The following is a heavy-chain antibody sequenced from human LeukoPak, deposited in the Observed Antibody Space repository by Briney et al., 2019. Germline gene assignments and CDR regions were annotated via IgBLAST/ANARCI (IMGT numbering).Heavy chain of an antibody. CDR3: AKAVGSISWSFDY. J-gene: IGHJ4*02. CDR2: ISYDGSDK. CDR1: GFTFSTYV. V-gene: IGHV3-30*18. D-gene: IGHD6-13*01. Sequence: GGSLRLSCEASGFTFSTYVMHWVRQAPGKGLEWVALISYDGSDKNYADSVKGRFTISRDNSKSTLYLQMDSLRGDDAAVYYCAKAVGSISWSFDYWGQGTLVTVSS.